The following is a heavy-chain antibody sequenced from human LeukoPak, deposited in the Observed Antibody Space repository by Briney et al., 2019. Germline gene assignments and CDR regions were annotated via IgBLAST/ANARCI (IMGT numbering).Heavy chain of an antibody. CDR1: GGSFSGYY. Sequence: PSETLSLTCAVYGGSFSGYYWSWIRQPPGQGLEWSGEINHSGSTNYNPSLKSRVTISVDTSKNQFSLKLSSVTAADTAVYYCASLSVGGFIGNYYYYMDVWGKGTTVTVSS. D-gene: IGHD2-15*01. V-gene: IGHV4-34*01. J-gene: IGHJ6*03. CDR3: ASLSVGGFIGNYYYYMDV. CDR2: INHSGST.